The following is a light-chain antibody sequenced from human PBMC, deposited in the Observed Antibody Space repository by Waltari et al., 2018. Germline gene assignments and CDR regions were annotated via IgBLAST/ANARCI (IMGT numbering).Light chain of an antibody. Sequence: DIQMTQSPSTLSASVGDRVTITCRASQSISYWLAWYQQKPGKAPKLLISKASSLENGGPSRFSGSGSGTAFTLTISSLQPDDFATYYCQQYNNYYTFGQGTKLEIK. CDR1: QSISYW. CDR3: QQYNNYYT. V-gene: IGKV1-5*03. J-gene: IGKJ2*01. CDR2: KAS.